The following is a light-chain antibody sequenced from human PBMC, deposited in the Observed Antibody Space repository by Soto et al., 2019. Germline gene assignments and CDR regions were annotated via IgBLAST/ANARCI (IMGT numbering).Light chain of an antibody. V-gene: IGKV3-15*01. J-gene: IGKJ2*01. Sequence: EIVMTQSPVTLSVSPGERATLSCRASQSISYYLAWYQQKPGQAPRPLIYGASTRATGIPAMFSGSGSGTEFTLTISNLQSEDFAVYYCQQYNTWYTFGQGTKLEI. CDR2: GAS. CDR3: QQYNTWYT. CDR1: QSISYY.